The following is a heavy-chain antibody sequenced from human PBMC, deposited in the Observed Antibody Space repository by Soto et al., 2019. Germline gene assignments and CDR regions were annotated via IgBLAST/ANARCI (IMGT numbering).Heavy chain of an antibody. D-gene: IGHD1-26*01. CDR2: IYFSGST. Sequence: SETLSLTCTVSGASINSGGYYWSWIRQLPGRGLEWIGYIYFSGSTYYNPSLESRVTISRDTSQNQFSLQLSSVTAADTAVYYCASGKAWEVLLAYWGQGTLVTVSS. J-gene: IGHJ4*02. CDR3: ASGKAWEVLLAY. V-gene: IGHV4-31*03. CDR1: GASINSGGYY.